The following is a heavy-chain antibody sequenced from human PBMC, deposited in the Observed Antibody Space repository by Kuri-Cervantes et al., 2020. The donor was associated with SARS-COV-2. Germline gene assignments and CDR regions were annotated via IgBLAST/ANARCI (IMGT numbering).Heavy chain of an antibody. CDR1: GGTFSSYA. V-gene: IGHV1-69*13. Sequence: SVKVSCKASGGTFSSYAISWVRQAPGQGLEWMGGIIPIFGTANYAQKFQGRVTITADESTSTAYMELSSLRSEDTAVYYCASDRSGYYYPIRAFDIWGQGPMVTVSS. CDR3: ASDRSGYYYPIRAFDI. J-gene: IGHJ3*02. CDR2: IIPIFGTA. D-gene: IGHD3-22*01.